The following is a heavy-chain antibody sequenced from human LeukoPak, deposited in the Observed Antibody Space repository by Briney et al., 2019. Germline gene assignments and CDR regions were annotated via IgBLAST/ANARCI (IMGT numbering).Heavy chain of an antibody. CDR3: ARVRQWLVENYFDY. D-gene: IGHD6-19*01. CDR2: MNPNSGNT. J-gene: IGHJ4*02. V-gene: IGHV1-8*01. Sequence: ASVQVSCKASGYTFTSYDINWVRQATGQGLEWMGWMNPNSGNTGYAQKFQGRVTMTRDTSTSTVYMELSSLRSEDTAVYYCARVRQWLVENYFDYWGQGTLVTVSS. CDR1: GYTFTSYD.